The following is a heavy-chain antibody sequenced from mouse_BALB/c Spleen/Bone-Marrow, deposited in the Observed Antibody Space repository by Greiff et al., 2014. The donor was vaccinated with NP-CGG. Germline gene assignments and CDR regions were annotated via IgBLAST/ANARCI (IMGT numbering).Heavy chain of an antibody. CDR1: GFNIKDTY. CDR2: IDPANGNT. J-gene: IGHJ2*01. Sequence: EVQLQQSGAELVKPGASVKLSCTASGFNIKDTYMHWVKQRPEQGLEWIGRIDPANGNTKYDPKFQGKATITADTSSNTAYLQLSSLTSKDSAVCCCSRYYYGSGYLDFGGQGPTLTVSS. CDR3: SRYYYGSGYLDF. V-gene: IGHV14-3*02. D-gene: IGHD1-1*01.